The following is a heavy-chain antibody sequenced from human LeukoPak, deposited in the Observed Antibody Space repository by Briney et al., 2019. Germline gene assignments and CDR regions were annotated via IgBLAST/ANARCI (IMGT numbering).Heavy chain of an antibody. CDR1: GGSFSGYY. V-gene: IGHV4-34*01. J-gene: IGHJ4*02. D-gene: IGHD6-13*01. CDR3: AREQQLALDY. Sequence: SETLSLTCAVYGGSFSGYYWSWIRQPPGKGLEWIGEINHSGSTNYNPSLKSRVTISVDTSKNQFPLKLSSVTAADTAVYYCAREQQLALDYWGQGTLVAVSS. CDR2: INHSGST.